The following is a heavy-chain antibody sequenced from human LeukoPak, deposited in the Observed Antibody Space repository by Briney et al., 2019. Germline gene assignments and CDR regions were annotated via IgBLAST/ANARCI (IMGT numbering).Heavy chain of an antibody. J-gene: IGHJ4*02. CDR3: ARDNLGVFDY. CDR1: GLTFSSCA. Sequence: GGSLRLSCAASGLTFSSCAMNWVRQAPGKGLEWLLHITTTGDTTYCADSVKGRFTISRDNSKNTLYLQMNSLRAEDTAVYYCARDNLGVFDYWGQGTLVTVSS. V-gene: IGHV3-23*01. CDR2: ITTTGDTT.